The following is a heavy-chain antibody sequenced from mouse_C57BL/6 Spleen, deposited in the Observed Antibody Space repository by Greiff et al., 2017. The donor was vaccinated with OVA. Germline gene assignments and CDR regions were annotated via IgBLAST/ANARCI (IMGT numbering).Heavy chain of an antibody. J-gene: IGHJ4*01. CDR3: ARWSEDYYAMDY. CDR2: IYPRSGNT. V-gene: IGHV1-81*01. Sequence: QVQLQQSGAELARPGASVKLSCKASGYTFTSYGISWVKQRTGQGLEWIGEIYPRSGNTYYNEKFKGKATLTADKSSSTAYMELRSLTSEDSAVYFCARWSEDYYAMDYWGQGTSVTVSS. CDR1: GYTFTSYG.